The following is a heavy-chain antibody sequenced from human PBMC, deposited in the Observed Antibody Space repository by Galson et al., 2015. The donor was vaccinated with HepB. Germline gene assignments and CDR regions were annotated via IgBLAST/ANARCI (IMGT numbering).Heavy chain of an antibody. CDR3: ARGCPVTIFGVVTYYPFFDY. CDR2: INHSGST. J-gene: IGHJ4*02. Sequence: ETLSLTCAVYGGSFSGYYWSWIRQPPGKGLEWIGEINHSGSTNYNPSLKSRVTISVDTSKNQFSLKLSSVTAADTAVYYCARGCPVTIFGVVTYYPFFDYWGQGTLVTVSS. D-gene: IGHD3-3*01. CDR1: GGSFSGYY. V-gene: IGHV4-34*01.